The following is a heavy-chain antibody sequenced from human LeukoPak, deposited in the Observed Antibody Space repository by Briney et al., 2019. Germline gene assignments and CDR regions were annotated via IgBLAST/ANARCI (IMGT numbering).Heavy chain of an antibody. CDR2: ISGSGGST. CDR1: GFTFSSYG. Sequence: GGTLRLSCAASGFTFSSYGMSWVRQAPGKGLEWVSAISGSGGSTYYADSVKGRFTISRDNSKNTLYLQMNSLRAEDTAVYYCAKDWSVYYGSGSYYKYWGQGTLVTVSS. V-gene: IGHV3-23*01. D-gene: IGHD3-10*01. J-gene: IGHJ4*02. CDR3: AKDWSVYYGSGSYYKY.